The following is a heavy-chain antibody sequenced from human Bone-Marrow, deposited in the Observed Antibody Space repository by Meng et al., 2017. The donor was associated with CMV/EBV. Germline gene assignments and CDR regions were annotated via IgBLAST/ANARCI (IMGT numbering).Heavy chain of an antibody. CDR1: GFTFSDYF. CDR3: ARDQEAGGRSYYYYFGMDV. J-gene: IGHJ6*02. D-gene: IGHD1-26*01. V-gene: IGHV3-11*01. Sequence: GGSLRLSCAASGFTFSDYFMNWIRQAPGKGLEWVSSISTTGDAMYYADSVKGRFTISRDNAKKSLYLQMNSLNAEDTALYYCARDQEAGGRSYYYYFGMDVWGQGTTVTFSS. CDR2: ISTTGDAM.